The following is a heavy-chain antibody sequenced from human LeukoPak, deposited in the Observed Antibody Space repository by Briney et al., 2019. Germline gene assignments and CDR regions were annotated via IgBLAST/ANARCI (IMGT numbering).Heavy chain of an antibody. V-gene: IGHV1-46*01. CDR2: INPSGGST. D-gene: IGHD3-3*01. CDR3: ARDSIGAIFGVVNNWFDP. J-gene: IGHJ5*02. CDR1: GYTFTSYY. Sequence: ASVKVSCKASGYTFTSYYMHWVRQAPGQGLEWMGIINPSGGSTSYAQKFQGRVTMTRDTSTGTVYMELSSLRSEDTAVYYCARDSIGAIFGVVNNWFDPWGQGTLVTVSS.